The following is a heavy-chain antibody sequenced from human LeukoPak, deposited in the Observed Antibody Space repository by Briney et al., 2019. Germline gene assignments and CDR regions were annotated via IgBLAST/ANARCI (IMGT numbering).Heavy chain of an antibody. D-gene: IGHD6-13*01. V-gene: IGHV3-20*04. J-gene: IGHJ5*02. CDR1: GFIFDEYG. CDR2: INWNGGST. CDR3: ARDAGIAAAGPFDP. Sequence: GGSLRLSCAASGFIFDEYGMSWVRQAPGKGLEWVCGINWNGGSTVYADSVKGRFTISRDNPKNSLYRQRNSLMTKDTGLYYCARDAGIAAAGPFDPWGQGTLVTVSS.